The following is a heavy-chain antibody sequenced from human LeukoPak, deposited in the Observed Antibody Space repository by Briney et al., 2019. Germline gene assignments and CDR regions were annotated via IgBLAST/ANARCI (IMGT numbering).Heavy chain of an antibody. Sequence: GASVKVSCKASGYTFTSYGISWVRQAPGQGLEWMGGIIPIFGTANYAQKFQGRVTITADESTSTAYMELSSLRSEDTAVYYCARVPVGAKHFDYWGQGTLVTVSS. V-gene: IGHV1-69*13. J-gene: IGHJ4*02. D-gene: IGHD1-26*01. CDR3: ARVPVGAKHFDY. CDR1: GYTFTSYG. CDR2: IIPIFGTA.